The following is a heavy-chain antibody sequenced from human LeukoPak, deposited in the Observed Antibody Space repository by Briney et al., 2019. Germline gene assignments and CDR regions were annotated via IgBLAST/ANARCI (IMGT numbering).Heavy chain of an antibody. CDR2: MYYSGST. CDR3: ARAGGSGLIDY. V-gene: IGHV4-39*07. D-gene: IGHD6-19*01. J-gene: IGHJ4*02. CDR1: RFTFSSYS. Sequence: PGGSLRLSCAASRFTFSSYSMNWIRQPPGKGLEWIGSMYYSGSTYYNPSLKSRVTISINTSKNQFSLKLSSVTAADTAVYYCARAGGSGLIDYWGQGTLVTVSS.